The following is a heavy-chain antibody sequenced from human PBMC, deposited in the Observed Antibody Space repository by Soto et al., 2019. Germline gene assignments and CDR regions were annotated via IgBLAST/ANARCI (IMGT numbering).Heavy chain of an antibody. J-gene: IGHJ5*02. CDR3: AKYFSMVRGVYWFDP. CDR2: ISGSGGST. V-gene: IGHV3-23*01. D-gene: IGHD3-10*01. CDR1: GFTFSSYA. Sequence: PVGSLRLSCAASGFTFSSYAMSWVRQAPGKGLEWVSAISGSGGSTYYADSVKGRFTISRDNSKNTLYLQMNSLRAEDTAVYCCAKYFSMVRGVYWFDPWGQGTLVTVSS.